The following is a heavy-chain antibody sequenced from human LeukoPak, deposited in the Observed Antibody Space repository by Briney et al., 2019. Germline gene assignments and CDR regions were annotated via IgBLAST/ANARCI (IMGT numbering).Heavy chain of an antibody. Sequence: SETPSLTCTVSGGSINTYFWSWIRQPPGKGLEWIGYIYYSGSTNYNPSLKSRVTISVDTSKNQFSLKLSSLTAADTAVYYCARGVTGGWYGDFQHWGQGTLVTVSS. CDR3: ARGVTGGWYGDFQH. D-gene: IGHD6-19*01. CDR2: IYYSGST. V-gene: IGHV4-59*01. CDR1: GGSINTYF. J-gene: IGHJ1*01.